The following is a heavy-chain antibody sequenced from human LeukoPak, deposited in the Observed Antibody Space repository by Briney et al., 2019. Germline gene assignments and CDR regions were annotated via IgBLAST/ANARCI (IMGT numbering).Heavy chain of an antibody. J-gene: IGHJ4*02. CDR3: ARVVTGYSGYDFRGSGGNYFDY. D-gene: IGHD5-12*01. CDR2: INPSGGST. CDR1: GYTFPSYY. Sequence: GASVKVSCKASGYTFPSYYMHWVRQAPGQGLEWMGIINPSGGSTSYAQKFQGRVTVTRDTSTSTVYMELSSLRSEDTAVYYCARVVTGYSGYDFRGSGGNYFDYWGQGTLVTVSS. V-gene: IGHV1-46*01.